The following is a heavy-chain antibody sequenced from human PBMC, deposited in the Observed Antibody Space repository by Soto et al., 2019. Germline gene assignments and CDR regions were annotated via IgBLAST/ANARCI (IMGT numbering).Heavy chain of an antibody. Sequence: SETLSLTCAVYGGSFSGYYWGWIRQPPGKGLEWIGEINHSGSTNYNPSLKSRVTISVDTSKNQFSLKLSSVTAADTAVYYCARGGYVDIVATKSFDYWGQGTLVTVSS. CDR3: ARGGYVDIVATKSFDY. CDR1: GGSFSGYY. D-gene: IGHD5-12*01. CDR2: INHSGST. V-gene: IGHV4-34*01. J-gene: IGHJ4*02.